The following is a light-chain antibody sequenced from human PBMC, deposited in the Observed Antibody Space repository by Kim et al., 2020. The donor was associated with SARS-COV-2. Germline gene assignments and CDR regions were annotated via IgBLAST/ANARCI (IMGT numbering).Light chain of an antibody. CDR1: QSVSSY. Sequence: GSVGDRVTITCRASQSVSSYLNWYQQKPGKAPRLLIYAASRLQSGVPSRFSGSGSGTDFTLTISSLQPEDFATYSCQQSYSTPLTFGGGTKVDIK. CDR3: QQSYSTPLT. V-gene: IGKV1-39*01. J-gene: IGKJ4*01. CDR2: AAS.